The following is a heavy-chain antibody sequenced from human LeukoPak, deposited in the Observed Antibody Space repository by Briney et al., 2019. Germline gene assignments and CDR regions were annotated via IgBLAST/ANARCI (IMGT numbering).Heavy chain of an antibody. Sequence: GGSLRLSCAASGFSFSTYSMNWVRQAPGKGLEWVASIGSGSDYIYYADSVKGRFTISRDNAKNSLDLQMNSLRAEDTAVYYCARLRYYYDSSGFLDYWGQGTLVTVSS. CDR3: ARLRYYYDSSGFLDY. CDR1: GFSFSTYS. D-gene: IGHD3-22*01. J-gene: IGHJ4*02. V-gene: IGHV3-21*04. CDR2: IGSGSDYI.